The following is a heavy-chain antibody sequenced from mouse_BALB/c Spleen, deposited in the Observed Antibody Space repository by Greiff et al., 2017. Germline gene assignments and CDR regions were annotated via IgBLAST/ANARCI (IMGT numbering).Heavy chain of an antibody. Sequence: EVQGVESGGGLVKPGGSLKLSCAASGFTFSSYAMSWVRQTPEKRLEWVASISSGGSTYYPDSVKGRFTISRDNARNILYLQMSSLRSEDTAMYYCAGGYYGSRFDYWGQGTTLTVSS. CDR1: GFTFSSYA. D-gene: IGHD1-1*01. J-gene: IGHJ2*01. V-gene: IGHV5-6-5*01. CDR2: ISSGGST. CDR3: AGGYYGSRFDY.